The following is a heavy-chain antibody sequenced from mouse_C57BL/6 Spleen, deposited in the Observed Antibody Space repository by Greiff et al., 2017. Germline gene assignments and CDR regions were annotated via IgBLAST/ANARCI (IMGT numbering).Heavy chain of an antibody. D-gene: IGHD2-3*01. J-gene: IGHJ3*01. Sequence: VQLKASGAELVRPGASVKLSCTASGFNIKDYYMHWVKQRPEQGLEWIGRIDPEDGDTEYAPKFQGKATMTADTSSNTAYLQLSSLTSEDTAVYYCTTGDDGYYVGVAYWGQGTLVTVSA. V-gene: IGHV14-1*01. CDR2: IDPEDGDT. CDR1: GFNIKDYY. CDR3: TTGDDGYYVGVAY.